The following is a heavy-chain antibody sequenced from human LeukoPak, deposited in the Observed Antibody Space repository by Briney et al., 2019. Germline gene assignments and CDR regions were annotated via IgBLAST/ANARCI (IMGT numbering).Heavy chain of an antibody. V-gene: IGHV3-74*01. Sequence: GSLRLSCAASGFTFNNYWMHWVRQAPGKGRVWVSRINSNGRSASYADSVKGRFAISRDNAKDTLFLQMNSLGAEDTAVYYCVRSHCDTTNCYGRFDPWGQGTLVTVSS. CDR2: INSNGRSA. D-gene: IGHD2-2*01. J-gene: IGHJ5*02. CDR1: GFTFNNYW. CDR3: VRSHCDTTNCYGRFDP.